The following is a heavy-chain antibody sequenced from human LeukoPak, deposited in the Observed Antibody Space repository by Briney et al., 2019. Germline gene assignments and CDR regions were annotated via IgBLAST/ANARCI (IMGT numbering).Heavy chain of an antibody. CDR1: GFTFSDYY. J-gene: IGHJ4*02. D-gene: IGHD3-10*01. Sequence: GGSLRLSCAASGFTFSDYYMSWIRQAPGKGLEWVSYISSSGSTIYYADSVKGRFTISRDNAKNSLYLQMNSLRAEDTAVYYCARASGFGDFYPYFDYWGQGTLVTVSS. V-gene: IGHV3-11*04. CDR2: ISSSGSTI. CDR3: ARASGFGDFYPYFDY.